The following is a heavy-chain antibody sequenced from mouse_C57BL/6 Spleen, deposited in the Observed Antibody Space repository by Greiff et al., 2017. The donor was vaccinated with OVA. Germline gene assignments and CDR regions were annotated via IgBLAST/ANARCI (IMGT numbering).Heavy chain of an antibody. V-gene: IGHV1-59*01. CDR3: ASQRNYGDFDY. D-gene: IGHD1-1*02. CDR1: GYTFTSSW. CDR2: IDPSDSYT. Sequence: QVQLQQPGAELVRPGTSVKLSCKASGYTFTSSWMHWVKQRPGQGLEWIGVIDPSDSYTNSNHKFKGQATLTVAPSSSTAYLQLSSLTSEDSAVYYCASQRNYGDFDYWGQGTTLTVSS. J-gene: IGHJ2*01.